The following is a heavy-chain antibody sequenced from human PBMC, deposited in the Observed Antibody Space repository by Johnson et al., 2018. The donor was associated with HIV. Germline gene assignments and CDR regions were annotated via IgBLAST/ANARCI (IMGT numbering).Heavy chain of an antibody. D-gene: IGHD1-26*01. CDR1: GFTFSDYY. Sequence: QVHLVESGGGLVKPGGSLRLSCAASGFTFSDYYMSWIRQAPGKGLEWVSYISSGGDSTYYTDSVKGRFTISRDNGKNSLFLLMNSLRAEDTAVYYCARDWVGTNAFDIWGQGTMVTVSS. CDR2: ISSGGDST. V-gene: IGHV3-11*04. CDR3: ARDWVGTNAFDI. J-gene: IGHJ3*02.